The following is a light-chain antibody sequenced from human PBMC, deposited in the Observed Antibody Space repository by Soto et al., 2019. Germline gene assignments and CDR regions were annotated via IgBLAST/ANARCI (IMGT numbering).Light chain of an antibody. CDR1: QSILDRSKNKYY. CDR3: QQYFTSPWT. J-gene: IGKJ1*01. Sequence: DIVMTQSPDSLAVSLGERATFNCKSSQSILDRSKNKYYLAWYQQKSGQPPKLLIYWASLREPGVPDRFTGSGSGTDFTLTIRSLQAEDVAVYYCQQYFTSPWTFGQGTKVDIK. CDR2: WAS. V-gene: IGKV4-1*01.